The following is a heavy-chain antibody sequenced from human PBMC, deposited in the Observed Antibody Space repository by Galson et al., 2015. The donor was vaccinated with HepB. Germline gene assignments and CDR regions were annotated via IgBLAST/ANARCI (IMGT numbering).Heavy chain of an antibody. D-gene: IGHD3-3*01. V-gene: IGHV1-2*04. Sequence: SVKVSCKASGYTFTGYYMHWVRQAPGQGLEWMGWINPNSGGTNYAQKFQGWVTMTRDTSISTAYMELSRLRSDDTAVYYCAVDFWSGSGGMDVWGQGTTVTVSS. CDR1: GYTFTGYY. J-gene: IGHJ6*02. CDR3: AVDFWSGSGGMDV. CDR2: INPNSGGT.